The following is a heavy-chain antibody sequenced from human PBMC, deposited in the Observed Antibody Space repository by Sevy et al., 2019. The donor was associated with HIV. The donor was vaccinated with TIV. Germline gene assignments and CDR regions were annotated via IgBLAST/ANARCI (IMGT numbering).Heavy chain of an antibody. CDR3: ARVSSHVETTMIMGFDP. J-gene: IGHJ5*02. Sequence: SETLSLTCTVSGGSISSGNYFWSWIRQHPGKGLEWIGYIYDSGNTYYNPSLKSRVTLSVDKSKNQLSLKLRSMTAADTAVYYWARVSSHVETTMIMGFDPWGHGILFTVSS. CDR2: IYDSGNT. V-gene: IGHV4-31*03. D-gene: IGHD5-18*01. CDR1: GGSISSGNYF.